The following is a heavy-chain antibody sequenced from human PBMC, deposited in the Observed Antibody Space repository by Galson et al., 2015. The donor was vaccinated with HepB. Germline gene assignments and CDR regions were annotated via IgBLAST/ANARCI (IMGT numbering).Heavy chain of an antibody. Sequence: SVKVSCKGSGDTSISYTFSWVRQAPGQGLEWIGRIIASLDMPSYARKFQGRVTITADRSTTTTYMELGGLGSDDTAVYYCARSKCGADCPTNYYFDYWGQGTVVTVSS. J-gene: IGHJ4*02. CDR2: IIASLDMP. CDR3: ARSKCGADCPTNYYFDY. D-gene: IGHD2-21*02. V-gene: IGHV1-69*02. CDR1: GDTSISYT.